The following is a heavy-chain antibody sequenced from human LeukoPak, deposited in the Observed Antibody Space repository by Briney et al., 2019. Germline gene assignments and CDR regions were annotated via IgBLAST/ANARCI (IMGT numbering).Heavy chain of an antibody. CDR1: GFTFDDYG. CDR2: INWNGGST. Sequence: TGGSLRLSCAASGFTFDDYGMSWVRQAPGKGLEWVSSINWNGGSTGYADSAKGRFTISRDNAKNSLYLQMHSLRAEDTAVYYCARDGCSGTSCFDYWGPGTLVTVSS. J-gene: IGHJ4*02. V-gene: IGHV3-20*04. D-gene: IGHD2-2*01. CDR3: ARDGCSGTSCFDY.